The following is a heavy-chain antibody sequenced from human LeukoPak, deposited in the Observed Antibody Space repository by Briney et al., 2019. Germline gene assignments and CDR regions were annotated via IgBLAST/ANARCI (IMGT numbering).Heavy chain of an antibody. CDR2: INHSGST. CDR3: ARGGIVVVPAALDY. D-gene: IGHD2-2*01. CDR1: GGSFSGYY. V-gene: IGHV4-34*01. Sequence: SETLSLTCAVYGGSFSGYYWSWIRQPPGKGLEWIGEINHSGSTNYNPSLKSRVTISVDTSKDQFSLKLSSVTAADTAVYYCARGGIVVVPAALDYWGQGTLVTVSS. J-gene: IGHJ4*02.